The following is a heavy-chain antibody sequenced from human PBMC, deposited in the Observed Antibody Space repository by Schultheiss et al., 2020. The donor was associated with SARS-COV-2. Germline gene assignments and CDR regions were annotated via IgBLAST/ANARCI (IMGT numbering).Heavy chain of an antibody. CDR3: ARMGGQWLAYYYFDF. CDR1: GGSITDTNW. D-gene: IGHD6-19*01. Sequence: SCAVSGGSITDTNWWTWVRQPPGKGLEWIGEIHHSGGTNYNPSLKSRITISLDKSKNQLSLRLSSVTSADTAVYYCARMGGQWLAYYYFDFWGQGTLVTVSS. J-gene: IGHJ4*02. V-gene: IGHV4-4*02. CDR2: IHHSGGT.